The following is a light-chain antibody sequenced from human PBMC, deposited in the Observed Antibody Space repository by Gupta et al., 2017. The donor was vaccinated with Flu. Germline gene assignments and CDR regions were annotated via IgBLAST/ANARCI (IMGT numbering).Light chain of an antibody. Sequence: EIVLTQSPGTLSWSPGERATLSCRTSESVSSYLAWYQQKPGQAPRLLIYGASGASSRATGIPDRFSGSGFGTDFTLTISRLEPEDFAVYYCQQYAGSPPTFGGGTKVDIK. CDR3: QQYAGSPPT. V-gene: IGKV3-20*01. CDR2: GASGAS. J-gene: IGKJ4*01. CDR1: ESVSSY.